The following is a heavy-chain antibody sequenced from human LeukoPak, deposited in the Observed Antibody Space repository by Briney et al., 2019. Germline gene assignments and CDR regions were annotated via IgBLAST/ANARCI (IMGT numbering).Heavy chain of an antibody. V-gene: IGHV3-48*01. CDR1: GFTFSSYT. Sequence: GGSLRLSCAASGFTFSSYTMNWVRQAPGKGLEWVSYISSSSSTIYYADSVKGRFTISRDNAKNSLYLQMNSLRAEDTAVYYCARVVGNYYGYFDYWGQGALVTVSS. D-gene: IGHD1-26*01. CDR2: ISSSSSTI. CDR3: ARVVGNYYGYFDY. J-gene: IGHJ4*02.